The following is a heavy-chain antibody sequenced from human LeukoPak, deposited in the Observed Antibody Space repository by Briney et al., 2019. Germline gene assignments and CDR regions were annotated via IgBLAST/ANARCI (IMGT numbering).Heavy chain of an antibody. D-gene: IGHD2-2*01. CDR1: GFTISSYW. Sequence: PGGSLRLSCAVSGFTISSYWMSRGRQAPGKGLEWGANINEDGSPKYYVGSVQGRFTISRDNAKNSLYLQMDSLRVADSAVYYCARYCSSPGCPEYYFDYWGQGTLVTVSS. J-gene: IGHJ4*02. V-gene: IGHV3-7*01. CDR2: INEDGSPK. CDR3: ARYCSSPGCPEYYFDY.